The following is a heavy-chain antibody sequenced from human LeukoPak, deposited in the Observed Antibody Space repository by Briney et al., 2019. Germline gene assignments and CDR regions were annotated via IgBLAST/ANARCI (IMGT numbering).Heavy chain of an antibody. Sequence: SVKVSCKASGYTFTGYYMHWVRQAPGQGLEWMGRIIPIFGTANYAQKFQGRVTITTDESTSTAYMELSSLRSEDTAVHYCARGPLLRFLEWSGYWFDPWGQGTLVTVSS. J-gene: IGHJ5*02. CDR3: ARGPLLRFLEWSGYWFDP. V-gene: IGHV1-69*05. CDR2: IIPIFGTA. CDR1: GYTFTGYY. D-gene: IGHD3-3*01.